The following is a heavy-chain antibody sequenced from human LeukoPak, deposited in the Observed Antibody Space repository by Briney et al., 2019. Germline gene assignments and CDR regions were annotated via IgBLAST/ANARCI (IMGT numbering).Heavy chain of an antibody. J-gene: IGHJ4*02. Sequence: GASVKVSCKSSGGAFSSYTISWVRQAPGQGLEWMGRIIPILGIANYAQKFQVRVTITEDKSTSTAYMELSSLRSEDTAVYYCARDLGVGATSPMYYLDYWGQGTLVTVSS. D-gene: IGHD1-26*01. CDR1: GGAFSSYT. CDR2: IIPILGIA. V-gene: IGHV1-69*04. CDR3: ARDLGVGATSPMYYLDY.